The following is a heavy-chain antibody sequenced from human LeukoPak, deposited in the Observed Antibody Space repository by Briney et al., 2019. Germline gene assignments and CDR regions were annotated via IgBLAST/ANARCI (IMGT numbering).Heavy chain of an antibody. Sequence: GGSLRLSCAASGFTFSSYAMSWVRQAPGKGLEWVSAISGSGGSTYYADSVKGRFTISRDNSKNTLYLQMNSLRAEDTAVYYCARAPTPFYYDSSAYYSDFWGQGTLATVSS. V-gene: IGHV3-23*01. D-gene: IGHD6-25*01. CDR1: GFTFSSYA. CDR2: ISGSGGST. CDR3: ARAPTPFYYDSSAYYSDF. J-gene: IGHJ4*02.